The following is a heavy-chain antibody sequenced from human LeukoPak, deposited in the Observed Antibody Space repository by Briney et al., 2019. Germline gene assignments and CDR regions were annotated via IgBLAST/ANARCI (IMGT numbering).Heavy chain of an antibody. D-gene: IGHD4-23*01. CDR2: IQYDGSNK. CDR1: GFTFRKFD. J-gene: IGHJ6*03. Sequence: GGSLRLSCAASGFTFRKFDMHWVRQAPGKGLEWVAFIQYDGSNKYYADSVKGRFTISRDNAKNTPYLQMNGLRAEDTAVYYCARAYGGNPSYYYYYMDVWGKGTTVTVSS. V-gene: IGHV3-30*02. CDR3: ARAYGGNPSYYYYYMDV.